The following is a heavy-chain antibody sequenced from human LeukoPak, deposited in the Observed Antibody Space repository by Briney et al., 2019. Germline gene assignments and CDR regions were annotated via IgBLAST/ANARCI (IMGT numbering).Heavy chain of an antibody. J-gene: IGHJ3*02. V-gene: IGHV3-23*01. D-gene: IGHD3-22*01. Sequence: GGSLRLSCAASGFTFSSYAMSWVRQAPGKGLEWVSAISGSGGSTYYADSVKGRFTISRDNSKNTLYLQVNSLRAEDTAVYYCAKADHANGYYYDSSGYPDAFDIWGQGTMVTVSS. CDR3: AKADHANGYYYDSSGYPDAFDI. CDR2: ISGSGGST. CDR1: GFTFSSYA.